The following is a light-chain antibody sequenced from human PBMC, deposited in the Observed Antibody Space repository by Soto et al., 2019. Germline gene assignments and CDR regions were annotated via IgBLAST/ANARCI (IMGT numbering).Light chain of an antibody. CDR3: QSYDSSLSGYVV. CDR1: SSNIGAGFD. J-gene: IGLJ2*01. V-gene: IGLV1-40*01. Sequence: QPVLTQSPSVSGAPGQRVTLSCTGSSSNIGAGFDVHWYQHLPGTAPKVLIYGNSNRPSGVPDRFSGSKSGTSASLAITGLQAEDEADYYCQSYDSSLSGYVVFGGGTKVTVL. CDR2: GNS.